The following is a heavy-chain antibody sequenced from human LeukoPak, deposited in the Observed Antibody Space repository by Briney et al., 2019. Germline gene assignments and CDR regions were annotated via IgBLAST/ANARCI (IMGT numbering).Heavy chain of an antibody. CDR2: ISGSGGST. Sequence: GGSLRLSCAASGFTFSSYGMSWVRQAPGKGLEWVSAISGSGGSTYYADSVKGRFTISRDNSKNTLYLQMNSLRAEDTAVYYCAKVYGGNRFYYYYMDVWGKGTTVTISS. CDR3: AKVYGGNRFYYYYMDV. D-gene: IGHD4-23*01. V-gene: IGHV3-23*01. J-gene: IGHJ6*03. CDR1: GFTFSSYG.